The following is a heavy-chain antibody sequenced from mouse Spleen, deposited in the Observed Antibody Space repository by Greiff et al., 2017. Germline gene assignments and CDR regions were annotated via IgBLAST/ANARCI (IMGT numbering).Heavy chain of an antibody. D-gene: IGHD4-1*01. CDR1: GFTFSDYY. J-gene: IGHJ1*01. CDR2: ISNGGGST. V-gene: IGHV5-12*02. CDR3: ARKGELGRANFDV. Sequence: EVQRVESGGGLVQPGGSLKLSCATSGFTFSDYYMYWVRQTPEKRLEWVAYISNGGGSTYYPVTVKGRFTISRDNAKNTLYLQMSRLKSEDTAMYYCARKGELGRANFDVWGAGTTVTVSS.